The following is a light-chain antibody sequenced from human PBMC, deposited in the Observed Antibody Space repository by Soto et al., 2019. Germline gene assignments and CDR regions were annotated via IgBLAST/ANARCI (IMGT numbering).Light chain of an antibody. CDR3: CSYAGSYWV. V-gene: IGLV2-11*01. CDR2: DVS. CDR1: SSDVGGYSY. Sequence: QSVLTQPRSVSGSPGQSVTISCTGTSSDVGGYSYVSWYQQHPGKAPKLMIYDVSKRPSGVPDRFSGSKSGNTASLTISGLQAEDGADYYCCSYAGSYWVFGTGTKVTVL. J-gene: IGLJ1*01.